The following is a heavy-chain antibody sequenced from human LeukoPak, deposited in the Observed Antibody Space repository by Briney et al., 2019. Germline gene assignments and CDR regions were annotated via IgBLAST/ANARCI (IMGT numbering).Heavy chain of an antibody. CDR2: IYSGGST. J-gene: IGHJ4*02. CDR1: GFTVSSNY. CDR3: AGGDFWSGYYQDY. V-gene: IGHV3-66*02. Sequence: GGSLRLSCAASGFTVSSNYMSWVRQAPGKGLEWVSVIYSGGSTYYADSVKGRFTISRDNSKNTLYLQMNSLRAEDTAVYYCAGGDFWSGYYQDYWGQGTLVTVSS. D-gene: IGHD3-3*01.